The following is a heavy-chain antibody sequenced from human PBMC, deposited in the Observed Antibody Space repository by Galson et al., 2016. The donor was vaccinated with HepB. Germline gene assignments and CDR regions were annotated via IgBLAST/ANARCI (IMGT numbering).Heavy chain of an antibody. CDR3: ARMGSGNYLFDY. CDR1: GFSLNTSGMR. J-gene: IGHJ4*02. CDR2: IDWDDAT. Sequence: PALVKPTQTLTLTCSFSGFSLNTSGMRVSWIRQPPGKAVEWLARIDWDDATFYSTSLKTRLSISKDTSKNQVVLTMTNMDPVDTATYFCARMGSGNYLFDYWGQGILVTVSS. D-gene: IGHD1-26*01. V-gene: IGHV2-70*04.